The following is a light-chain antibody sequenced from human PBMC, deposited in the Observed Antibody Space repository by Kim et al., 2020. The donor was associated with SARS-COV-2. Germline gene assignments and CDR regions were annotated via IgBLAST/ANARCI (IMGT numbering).Light chain of an antibody. J-gene: IGLJ3*02. CDR1: SSNIGSNY. V-gene: IGLV1-47*01. CDR3: AAWDDSLSGPV. CDR2: RNN. Sequence: TQPPSASGTPGQRVTISCSGSSSNIGSNYVYWYQQLPGTAPKLLIYRNNQRPSGVSDRFSGSKSGTSASLAISGLRSEDEADYYCAAWDDSLSGPVFGGGTQLTVL.